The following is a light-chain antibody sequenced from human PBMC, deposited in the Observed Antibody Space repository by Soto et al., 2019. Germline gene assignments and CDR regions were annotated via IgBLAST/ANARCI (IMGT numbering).Light chain of an antibody. CDR3: SSYAGSNTFV. V-gene: IGLV2-8*01. CDR1: SSDVGDYNY. J-gene: IGLJ1*01. Sequence: QSALTRPPSASGSPGQSVTISCTGTSSDVGDYNYVSWYQQHPGKAPKLMIYEVSKRPSGVPDRFSGSKSGNTASLTVSGLQAEDEADYYCSSYAGSNTFVFGTGTRSPS. CDR2: EVS.